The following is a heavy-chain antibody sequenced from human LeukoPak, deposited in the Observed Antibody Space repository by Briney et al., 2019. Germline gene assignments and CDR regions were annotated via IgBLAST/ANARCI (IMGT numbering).Heavy chain of an antibody. CDR1: GFTFSSYS. D-gene: IGHD3-22*01. V-gene: IGHV3-21*01. Sequence: GGSLRLSCAASGFTFSSYSMNWVRQAPGKGLEWVSSISSSNSYIYYADSVKGRFTISRDNAKNSLYLQMNSLRAEDTAVYYCAKPVPGIDSSARIFDYWGQGTLVTVSS. CDR2: ISSSNSYI. CDR3: AKPVPGIDSSARIFDY. J-gene: IGHJ4*02.